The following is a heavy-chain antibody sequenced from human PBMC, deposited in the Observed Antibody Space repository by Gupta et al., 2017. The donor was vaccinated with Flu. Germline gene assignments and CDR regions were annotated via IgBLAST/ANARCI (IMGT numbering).Heavy chain of an antibody. Sequence: QVQLVPSGAEVMKPGYSVKVSCKDSGGTFSRDAISWVRQAPGQGLEWMGGIIPIFGTANYAQKFQGRVTITADEPTSTAYMELSSLRSEDTAVYYCARSSGSSDYYYYGMDVWGQGTTVTVSS. CDR1: GGTFSRDA. CDR3: ARSSGSSDYYYYGMDV. CDR2: IIPIFGTA. V-gene: IGHV1-69*01. D-gene: IGHD6-13*01. J-gene: IGHJ6*02.